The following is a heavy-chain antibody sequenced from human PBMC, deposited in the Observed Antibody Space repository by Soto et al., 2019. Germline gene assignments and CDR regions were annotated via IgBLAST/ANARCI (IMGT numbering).Heavy chain of an antibody. CDR2: IYYSGNT. J-gene: IGHJ6*02. D-gene: IGHD7-27*01. CDR1: GGSISSGDYY. V-gene: IGHV4-30-4*01. CDR3: ARWGSYYGMDV. Sequence: QVQLQESGPGLVKPSQTLSLTCTVSGGSISSGDYYWSWIRQPPGKGLEWIGYIYYSGNTYYSPSLEGRITMSVDTAMKQCSLKLSSVTDADTAVYYCARWGSYYGMDVWGQGTTVAVSS.